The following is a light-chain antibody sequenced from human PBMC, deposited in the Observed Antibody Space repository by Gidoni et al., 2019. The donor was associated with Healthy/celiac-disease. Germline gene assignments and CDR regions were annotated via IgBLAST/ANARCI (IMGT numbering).Light chain of an antibody. Sequence: YVLTHPPSVSVPPGKTARLTCGGNNSGSKSVHWYQQKSGQAPVLVIYYDSDRPSGIPERFSGSNSGNTATLTISRVEAGDEADYYCQVWDSSSDHPVFGGGTKLTVL. J-gene: IGLJ3*02. V-gene: IGLV3-21*04. CDR1: NSGSKS. CDR2: YDS. CDR3: QVWDSSSDHPV.